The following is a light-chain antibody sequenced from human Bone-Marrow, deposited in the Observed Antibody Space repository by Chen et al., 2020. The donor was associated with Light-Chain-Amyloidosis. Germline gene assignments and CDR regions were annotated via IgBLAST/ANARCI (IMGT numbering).Light chain of an antibody. Sequence: SYVLTQPSSVSVAPGQTATIACGGNNIGSTSVHWYQQTPGQAPLLVVYDDSDRPSGIPERWSGSNAGNTATLTISRVEAGEEADYYWQVWDRSSDRPVFGGGTKLTVL. J-gene: IGLJ3*02. V-gene: IGLV3-21*02. CDR3: QVWDRSSDRPV. CDR2: DDS. CDR1: NIGSTS.